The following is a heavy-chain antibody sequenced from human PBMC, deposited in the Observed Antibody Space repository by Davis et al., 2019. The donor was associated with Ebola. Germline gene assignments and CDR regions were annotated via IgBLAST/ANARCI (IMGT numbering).Heavy chain of an antibody. J-gene: IGHJ4*02. Sequence: ASVKVSCKASGYTFTSYGISWVRQAPGQGLEWMGWISAYNGNTNYAQKLQGRVTMTTDTSTSTAYMELRSLRSDDTAVYYCARAPGYYDSSGYPYYFDYWGQGTLVTVSS. CDR2: ISAYNGNT. CDR3: ARAPGYYDSSGYPYYFDY. D-gene: IGHD3-22*01. V-gene: IGHV1-18*01. CDR1: GYTFTSYG.